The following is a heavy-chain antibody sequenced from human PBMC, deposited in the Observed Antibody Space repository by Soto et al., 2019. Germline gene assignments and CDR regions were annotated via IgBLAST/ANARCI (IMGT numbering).Heavy chain of an antibody. Sequence: QVQLQESGPGLVKPSETLSLTCTGSVGSVSSGSYYWSWIRQPPGKGLEWIGSIYYSGSTNYNTSLESRVIISVDTSKNQFSLKLSSVTAADTAVYYGARGVYGGYEDYWGQGTLVTVSS. CDR2: IYYSGST. V-gene: IGHV4-61*01. CDR1: VGSVSSGSYY. J-gene: IGHJ4*02. CDR3: ARGVYGGYEDY. D-gene: IGHD3-22*01.